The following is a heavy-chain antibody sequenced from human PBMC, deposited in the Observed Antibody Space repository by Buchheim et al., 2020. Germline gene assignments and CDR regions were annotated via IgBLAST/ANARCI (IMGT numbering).Heavy chain of an antibody. CDR1: GFTFSSSA. Sequence: EVQVLESGGGLVQPGGSLRLSCAASGFTFSSSAMIWVRQVPGKGLEWVSGISSSGGDTDSADSVKGRFTISRANPKNTLYLQMNSLRAEDTAVYYCAKGRYTSSYYAIDYWGQGTL. V-gene: IGHV3-23*01. D-gene: IGHD6-13*01. CDR2: ISSSGGDT. J-gene: IGHJ4*02. CDR3: AKGRYTSSYYAIDY.